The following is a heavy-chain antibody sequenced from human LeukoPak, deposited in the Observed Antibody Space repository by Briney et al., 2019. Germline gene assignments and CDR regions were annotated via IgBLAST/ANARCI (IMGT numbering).Heavy chain of an antibody. V-gene: IGHV3-48*01. CDR3: ARDRYGSGSRLEV. Sequence: PGGSLRLSCAASGFTFSSYSMYWVRQAPGKGLEWVSYISSSSSNIYYADSVKGRFTISRDNAKNSLYLQMNSLRAEDTAVYYCARDRYGSGSRLEVWGQGTLVTVSS. CDR1: GFTFSSYS. J-gene: IGHJ4*02. CDR2: ISSSSSNI. D-gene: IGHD3-10*01.